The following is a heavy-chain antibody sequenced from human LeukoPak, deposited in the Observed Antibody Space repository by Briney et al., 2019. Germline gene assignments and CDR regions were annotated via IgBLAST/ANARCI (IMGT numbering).Heavy chain of an antibody. CDR2: ISWNSVNI. D-gene: IGHD3-22*01. V-gene: IGHV3-9*01. CDR1: GFTLDDYA. CDR3: AKGTMIVVAVGDYFDY. Sequence: GGSLRLSCAASGFTLDDYAMHWVRQAPGKGLEWVSGISWNSVNIGYADSVKGRFTISRDNAKNSLYLQMYSLRAEDTALYYCAKGTMIVVAVGDYFDYWGQGTLVTVSS. J-gene: IGHJ4*02.